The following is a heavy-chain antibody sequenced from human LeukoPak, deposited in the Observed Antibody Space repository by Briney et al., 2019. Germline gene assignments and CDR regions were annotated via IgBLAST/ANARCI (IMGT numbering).Heavy chain of an antibody. Sequence: SETLSLTCTVSGGSISSGDYYWSWIRQPPGKGLEWIGYIYYSGSTYYNPSLRSRVTISVDTSKNQFSLKLSSVTAADTAVYYCARFPRPSDVDYWGQGTLVTVSS. V-gene: IGHV4-30-4*01. D-gene: IGHD1-26*01. J-gene: IGHJ4*02. CDR1: GGSISSGDYY. CDR3: ARFPRPSDVDY. CDR2: IYYSGST.